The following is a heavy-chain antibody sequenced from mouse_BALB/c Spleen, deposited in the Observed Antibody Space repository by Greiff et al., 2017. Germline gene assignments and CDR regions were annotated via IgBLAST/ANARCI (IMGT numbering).Heavy chain of an antibody. V-gene: IGHV5-6-5*01. CDR2: ISSGGST. Sequence: EVKLVESGGGLVKPGGSLKLSCAASGFTFSSYAMSWVRQTPEKRLEWVASISSGGSTYYPDSVKGRFTISRDNARNILYLQMSSLRSEDTAMYYCARGGTTPYYFDYWGQGTTLTVSS. J-gene: IGHJ2*01. CDR1: GFTFSSYA. D-gene: IGHD2-12*01. CDR3: ARGGTTPYYFDY.